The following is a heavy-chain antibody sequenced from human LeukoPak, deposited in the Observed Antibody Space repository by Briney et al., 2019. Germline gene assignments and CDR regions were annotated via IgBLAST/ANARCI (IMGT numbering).Heavy chain of an antibody. D-gene: IGHD3-3*01. CDR1: GYSFTSYW. Sequence: GESLKISCMGSGYSFTSYWIGWVRQMPGKGLEWMGIIYPGDSDTRYSPSFQGQVTISADKSISTAYLQWSSLKASDTAMYYCARQTSGKYDFWSGYSETSMYNWFDPWGQGTLVTVSS. CDR2: IYPGDSDT. V-gene: IGHV5-51*01. J-gene: IGHJ5*02. CDR3: ARQTSGKYDFWSGYSETSMYNWFDP.